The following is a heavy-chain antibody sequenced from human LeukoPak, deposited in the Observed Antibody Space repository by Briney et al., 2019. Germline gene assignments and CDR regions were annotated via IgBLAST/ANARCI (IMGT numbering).Heavy chain of an antibody. CDR2: ISGSGGST. CDR3: AALDNGRDY. V-gene: IGHV3-23*01. J-gene: IGHJ4*02. CDR1: GYTFSSYA. D-gene: IGHD1-14*01. Sequence: PGGSLRLSCAASGYTFSSYAMSWVRQAPGKGLEWVSAISGSGGSTYYADSVKGRFTISRDNAENTLYLQMNSLRAEDTAVYYCAALDNGRDYWGQGTLVTVSS.